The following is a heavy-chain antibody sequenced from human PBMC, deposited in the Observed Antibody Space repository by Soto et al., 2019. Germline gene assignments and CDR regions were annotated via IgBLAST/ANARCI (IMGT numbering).Heavy chain of an antibody. CDR1: GYTFTSFD. D-gene: IGHD6-6*01. CDR2: MNPNGGNT. J-gene: IGHJ4*02. V-gene: IGHV1-8*01. CDR3: ARGSYYVDH. Sequence: QVQLVQSGAEVKKPGASVKVSCKASGYTFTSFDINWVRQASGQGLEWMGRMNPNGGNTDYAQKFRGRGARTRTPSMTQASLELSSLRSEETAVYYCARGSYYVDHWGQGTLVTVSS.